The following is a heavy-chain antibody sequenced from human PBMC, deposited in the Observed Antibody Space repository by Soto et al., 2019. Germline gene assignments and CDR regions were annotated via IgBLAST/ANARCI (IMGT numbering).Heavy chain of an antibody. Sequence: PSETLSLTCTVSGGSISSSSYYWGWIRHPPGNGLEWIGSIYYSGSTYYNPSLKSRVTISVDTSKNQFSLKLSSVTAADTAVYHCARHNCGGDCYPDYYYYYGMDVWGQGPTVTVYS. CDR2: IYYSGST. CDR1: GGSISSSSYY. D-gene: IGHD2-21*02. CDR3: ARHNCGGDCYPDYYYYYGMDV. J-gene: IGHJ6*02. V-gene: IGHV4-39*01.